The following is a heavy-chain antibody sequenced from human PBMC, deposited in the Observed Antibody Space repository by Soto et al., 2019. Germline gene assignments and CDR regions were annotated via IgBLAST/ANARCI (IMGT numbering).Heavy chain of an antibody. V-gene: IGHV3-48*01. CDR2: IRNTGATV. Sequence: EVQLVESGGGLVQPGGSLRLSCVASGLIFSDYGMNWVRQAPGEGLEWVSYIRNTGATVYYADSVKGQFTVSRDNAKNALFLQIESLRSGDTADYDRTGEGVSSGPGYWGQGTLVTVSS. CDR1: GLIFSDYG. CDR3: TGEGVSSGPGY. D-gene: IGHD3-22*01. J-gene: IGHJ4*02.